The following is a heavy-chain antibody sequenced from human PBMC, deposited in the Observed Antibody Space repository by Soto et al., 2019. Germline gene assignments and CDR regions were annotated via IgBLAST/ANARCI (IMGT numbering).Heavy chain of an antibody. V-gene: IGHV3-30*18. J-gene: IGHJ4*02. D-gene: IGHD5-12*01. CDR2: ISYDGSNK. CDR1: GFTFSSYG. CDR3: AKEFQRYSGYDYYFDY. Sequence: GGSLRLSCAASGFTFSSYGMHWVRQAPGKGLEWVAVISYDGSNKYYADSVKGRFTISRDNSKNTLYLQMNSLRAEDTAVYYCAKEFQRYSGYDYYFDYWGQGTLVTVSS.